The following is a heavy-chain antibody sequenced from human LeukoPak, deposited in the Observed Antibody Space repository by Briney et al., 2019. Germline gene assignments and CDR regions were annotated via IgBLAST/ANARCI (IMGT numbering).Heavy chain of an antibody. D-gene: IGHD6-13*01. CDR3: ARSLSSSWEYFDY. CDR1: GYSFTSYW. V-gene: IGHV5-51*01. J-gene: IGHJ4*02. CDR2: IYPGDSDT. Sequence: GESLKISCRGSGYSFTSYWIGWVRQMPGKGLEWMGIIYPGDSDTRYSPSFQGQVTISADKSISTAYLQWSSLKASDTAMYYCARSLSSSWEYFDYWGQGTLVTVSS.